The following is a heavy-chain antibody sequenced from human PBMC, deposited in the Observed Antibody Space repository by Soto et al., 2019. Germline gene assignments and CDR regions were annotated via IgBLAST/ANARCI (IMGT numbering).Heavy chain of an antibody. CDR3: ARDTKTGAPDY. V-gene: IGHV3-30-3*01. Sequence: QVQLVESGGGVVQPGRSLRLSCAASGFTFSSYAMHWVRQAPGKGLEWVAVISYDGSNKYYADSVKGRFTISRDNSKNTLYLQMNSLRAEDTAVYYCARDTKTGAPDYWGQGTLVTVSS. D-gene: IGHD2-8*01. CDR2: ISYDGSNK. CDR1: GFTFSSYA. J-gene: IGHJ4*02.